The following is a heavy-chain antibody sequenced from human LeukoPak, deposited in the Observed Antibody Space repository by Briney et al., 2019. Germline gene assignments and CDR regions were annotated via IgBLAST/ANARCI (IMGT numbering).Heavy chain of an antibody. V-gene: IGHV5-51*01. CDR3: ARGAYYDFWSGYYLKGGFDY. CDR1: GYSFTSYW. CDR2: IYPGDSDT. Sequence: GESLKISCKGSGYSFTSYWIGWVRQMPGKGLEWMGIIYPGDSDTRYSPSFQGQVTISADKSISTAYLQWSSLKASDTAMYYCARGAYYDFWSGYYLKGGFDYWGQGTLVTVSS. J-gene: IGHJ4*02. D-gene: IGHD3-3*01.